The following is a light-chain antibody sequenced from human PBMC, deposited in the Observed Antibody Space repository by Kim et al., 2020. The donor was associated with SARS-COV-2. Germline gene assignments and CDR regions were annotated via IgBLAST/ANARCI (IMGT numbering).Light chain of an antibody. J-gene: IGLJ3*02. Sequence: SYELTQPPSVSVAPGKTARITCGGNNIGSKTVHWYQQRPGQAPMLVIYLDADRPSGIPERFSGSKSGNTATLTISRVEAGDEADYYCQVWDSNTDHWVFGGGTKFTVL. CDR1: NIGSKT. CDR3: QVWDSNTDHWV. V-gene: IGLV3-21*04. CDR2: LDA.